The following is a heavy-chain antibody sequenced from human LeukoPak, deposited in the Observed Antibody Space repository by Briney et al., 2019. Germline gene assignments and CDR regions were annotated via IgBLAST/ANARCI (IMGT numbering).Heavy chain of an antibody. CDR1: GGCISSYY. D-gene: IGHD3-3*01. J-gene: IGHJ4*02. V-gene: IGHV4-59*01. Sequence: SETLSLTCTVSGGCISSYYWSWIRQPPGKGLEWIGYIYYSGSTNYNPSLKSRVTISVDTSKNQFSLKLSSVTAADTAVYYCARGGITIFGVVTYYFDYWGQGTLVTVSS. CDR3: ARGGITIFGVVTYYFDY. CDR2: IYYSGST.